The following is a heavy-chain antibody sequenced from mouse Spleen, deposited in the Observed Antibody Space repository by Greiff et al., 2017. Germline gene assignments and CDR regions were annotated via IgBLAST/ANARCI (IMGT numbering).Heavy chain of an antibody. Sequence: EVMLVESGGGLVQPGGSRKLSCAASGFTFSSFGMHWVRQAPEKGLEWVAYISSGSSTIYYADTVKGRFTISRDNPKNTLFLQMTSLRSEDTAMYYCARGPAFHYWGQGTTLTVSS. V-gene: IGHV5-17*02. CDR3: ARGPAFHY. J-gene: IGHJ2*01. CDR1: GFTFSSFG. CDR2: ISSGSSTI.